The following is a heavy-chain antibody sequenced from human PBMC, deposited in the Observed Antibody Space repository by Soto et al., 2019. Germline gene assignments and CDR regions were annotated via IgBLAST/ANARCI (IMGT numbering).Heavy chain of an antibody. CDR3: AKVRATMIRGGRTPYYYGMDV. V-gene: IGHV3-30*18. J-gene: IGHJ6*02. CDR1: GFTFSNFG. Sequence: PGGSLRLSCAASGFTFSNFGMHWVRQAPGKGLKWVSVISYVGSNKYYADSVKGRFTISRDNSKNTLYLEVNSLRSEDTAVYYFAKVRATMIRGGRTPYYYGMDVWGQGTTVTVSS. D-gene: IGHD3-10*01. CDR2: ISYVGSNK.